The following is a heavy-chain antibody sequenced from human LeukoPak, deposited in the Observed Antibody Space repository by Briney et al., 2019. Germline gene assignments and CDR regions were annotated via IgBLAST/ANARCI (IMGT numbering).Heavy chain of an antibody. CDR2: INHSGST. J-gene: IGHJ4*02. Sequence: PSETLSLTCAVYGGSFSGYYWSWLRQPPGKGLGWIGQINHSGSTNYNPSLKSRVTMSVDTSKNQFSLKLSSVTAADTAVYYCARRRYFDYWGQGTLVTVSS. CDR1: GGSFSGYY. V-gene: IGHV4-34*01. CDR3: ARRRYFDY.